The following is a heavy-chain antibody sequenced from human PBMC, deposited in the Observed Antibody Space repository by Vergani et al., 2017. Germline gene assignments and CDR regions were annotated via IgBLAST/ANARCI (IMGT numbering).Heavy chain of an antibody. CDR1: FSGPG. Sequence: FSGPGMHWVRQAPGKGLEWVAVIWYDGSNKYYADSVKGRFTISRDNSKNTLYLQMNSLRAEDTAVYYCAREPLAYCGGDCYRNAFDIWGQGTMVTVSS. V-gene: IGHV3-33*01. CDR3: AREPLAYCGGDCYRNAFDI. CDR2: IWYDGSNK. D-gene: IGHD2-21*01. J-gene: IGHJ3*02.